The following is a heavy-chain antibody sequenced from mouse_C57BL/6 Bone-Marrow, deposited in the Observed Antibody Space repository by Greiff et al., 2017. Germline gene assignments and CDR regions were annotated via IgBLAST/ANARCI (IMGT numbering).Heavy chain of an antibody. Sequence: QVQLKQPGAELVKPGASVKLSCKASGYTFTSYWMQWVKQRPGQGLEWIGEIDPSDSYTNHNQKFKGKATLTVDTSSSTAYMQLSSLTSEDSAVYYCAREDLIYYYGSRWYFDVWGTGTTVTVSS. J-gene: IGHJ1*03. V-gene: IGHV1-50*01. D-gene: IGHD1-1*01. CDR1: GYTFTSYW. CDR2: IDPSDSYT. CDR3: AREDLIYYYGSRWYFDV.